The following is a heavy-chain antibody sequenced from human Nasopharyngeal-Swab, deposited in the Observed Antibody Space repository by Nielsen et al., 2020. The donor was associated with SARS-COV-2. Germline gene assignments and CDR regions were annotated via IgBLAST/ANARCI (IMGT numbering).Heavy chain of an antibody. CDR1: GFTFSSYA. J-gene: IGHJ4*02. Sequence: GESLKISCAASGFTFSSYAMSWVRQAPGKGLEWVSAISGSGGSTYYADSVKGRFTISRDNSKNTLYLKMNSLGAEDTAVYYCAGGMGGVVALDYWGQGTLVTVSS. D-gene: IGHD2-15*01. CDR2: ISGSGGST. CDR3: AGGMGGVVALDY. V-gene: IGHV3-23*01.